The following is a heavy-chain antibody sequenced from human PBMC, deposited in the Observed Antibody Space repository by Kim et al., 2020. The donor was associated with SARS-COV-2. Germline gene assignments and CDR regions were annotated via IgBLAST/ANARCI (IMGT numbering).Heavy chain of an antibody. CDR2: ISSSGTT. Sequence: SETLSLTCTVSGGSISGYYWSWIRQSPGKGLEWIGYISSSGTTNYNPSLNSRDTISVDTPRNQFSLNLTSVTAADTAVYYCARFYGSGWSYFDYWGQG. V-gene: IGHV4-59*12. J-gene: IGHJ4*02. CDR3: ARFYGSGWSYFDY. CDR1: GGSISGYY. D-gene: IGHD6-19*01.